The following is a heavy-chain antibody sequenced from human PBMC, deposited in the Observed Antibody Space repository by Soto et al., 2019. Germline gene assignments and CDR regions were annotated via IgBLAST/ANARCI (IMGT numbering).Heavy chain of an antibody. CDR2: INAGNGNT. CDR1: GYTFTSYA. Sequence: ASVKVSCKASGYTFTSYAMHWVRQAPGQRLEWMGWINAGNGNTKYSQKFQGRVTITRDTSASTAYMELSSLRSEDTAVFFCARSVAVPADFDYWGQGTLVTVSS. J-gene: IGHJ4*02. D-gene: IGHD6-19*01. V-gene: IGHV1-3*01. CDR3: ARSVAVPADFDY.